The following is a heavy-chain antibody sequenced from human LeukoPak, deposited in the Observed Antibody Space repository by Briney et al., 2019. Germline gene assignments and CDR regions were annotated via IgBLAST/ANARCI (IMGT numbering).Heavy chain of an antibody. J-gene: IGHJ6*03. V-gene: IGHV4-4*07. CDR3: ASLIGGDSSGYYMDV. CDR1: GGSISSYY. Sequence: SETLSLTCTDSGGSISSYYWSWLRQPAGKGLEWIGRIYTSGSTNYNPSLKSRVTMSVDTSKNQFSLKLSCVTAADTAVYYCASLIGGDSSGYYMDVWGKGTTVTVSS. CDR2: IYTSGST. D-gene: IGHD3-10*01.